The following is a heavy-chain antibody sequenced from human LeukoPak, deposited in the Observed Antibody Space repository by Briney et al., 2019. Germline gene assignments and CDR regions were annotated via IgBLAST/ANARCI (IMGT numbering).Heavy chain of an antibody. CDR3: ARDVDTAMVADY. D-gene: IGHD5-18*01. CDR1: GFTFSSYG. CDR2: IWYDGSNK. J-gene: IGHJ4*02. Sequence: PGRSLRLACAASGFTFSSYGMHWVRQAPGKGLEWVAVIWYDGSNKYYADSVKGRFTISRDNSKNTLYLQMNSLRAEDTAVYYCARDVDTAMVADYWGQGTLVTVSS. V-gene: IGHV3-33*01.